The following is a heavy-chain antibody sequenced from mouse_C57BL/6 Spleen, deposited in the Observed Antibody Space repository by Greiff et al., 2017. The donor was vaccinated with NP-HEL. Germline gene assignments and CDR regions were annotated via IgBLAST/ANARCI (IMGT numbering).Heavy chain of an antibody. D-gene: IGHD1-1*01. CDR3: ARHYYGSTYYYAMDY. Sequence: VQLKESGPELVKPGASVKIPCKASGYTFTDYNMDWVKQSHGKSLEWIGDINPNNGGTIYNQKFKGKATLTVDKSSSTAYMELRSLTSEDTAVYYCARHYYGSTYYYAMDYWGQGTSVTVSS. V-gene: IGHV1-18*01. J-gene: IGHJ4*01. CDR1: GYTFTDYN. CDR2: INPNNGGT.